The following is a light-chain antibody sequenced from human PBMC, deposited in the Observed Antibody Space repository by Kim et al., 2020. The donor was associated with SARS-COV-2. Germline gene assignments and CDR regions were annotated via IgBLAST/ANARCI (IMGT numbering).Light chain of an antibody. CDR2: VVT. J-gene: IGLJ3*02. CDR3: CSYAGSSSLV. CDR1: SSDVVGYNY. V-gene: IGLV2-11*03. Sequence: GHSVTTSCPGRSSDVVGYNYVSCYQQHPGKAPKLMTYVVTERPSGVPERFSGSKSGNTASLTISGLQAEDEADYYCCSYAGSSSLVFGGGTKVTVL.